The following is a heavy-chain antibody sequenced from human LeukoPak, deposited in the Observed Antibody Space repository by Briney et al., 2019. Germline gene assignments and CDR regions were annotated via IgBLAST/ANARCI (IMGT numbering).Heavy chain of an antibody. CDR1: GFTFSSYW. CDR3: ARGRVYSSSCLGY. CDR2: INSDGSST. D-gene: IGHD6-13*01. Sequence: PGGSLRLSCAASGFTFSSYWMHWVRQAPGKGLVWVSRINSDGSSTSYADPVKGRVTISRDNAKNTLYLQMNSLRAEDTAVYYCARGRVYSSSCLGYWGQGTLATVSS. J-gene: IGHJ4*02. V-gene: IGHV3-74*01.